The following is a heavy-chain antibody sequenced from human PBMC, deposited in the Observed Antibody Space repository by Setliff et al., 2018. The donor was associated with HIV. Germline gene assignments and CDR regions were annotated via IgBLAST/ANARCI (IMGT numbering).Heavy chain of an antibody. CDR3: AREDGSNSHDTFEI. CDR1: GGSIGTHY. Sequence: PSETLSLTCTVSGGSIGTHYWTWIRQPPGRGLEWIGYVDYTGLTVYNPSLKSRVAISMATSESQFSLRPSSVTAADTAVYYCAREDGSNSHDTFEIWGQGILVTVSS. D-gene: IGHD1-1*01. V-gene: IGHV4-59*11. J-gene: IGHJ3*02. CDR2: VDYTGLT.